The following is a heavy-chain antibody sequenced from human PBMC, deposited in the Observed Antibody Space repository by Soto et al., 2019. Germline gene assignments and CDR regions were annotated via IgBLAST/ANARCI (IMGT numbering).Heavy chain of an antibody. Sequence: SETLSVTCAVSGYSISGGYYWGWFRQPPGKGLEWIGSIYHSGSTYYNPSLKSRVTISVDTSKNQFSLKLGSVTAADTAVYYCARDGGSGSYYNEDYWGQGTLVTVSS. CDR3: ARDGGSGSYYNEDY. J-gene: IGHJ4*02. CDR1: GYSISGGYY. CDR2: IYHSGST. D-gene: IGHD3-10*01. V-gene: IGHV4-38-2*02.